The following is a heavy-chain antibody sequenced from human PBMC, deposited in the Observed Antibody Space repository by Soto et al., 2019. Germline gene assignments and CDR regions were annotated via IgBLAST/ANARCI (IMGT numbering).Heavy chain of an antibody. CDR2: ISGTTDTI. CDR1: GFTFKTFV. J-gene: IGHJ4*02. D-gene: IGHD2-21*02. Sequence: GGSLRLSCAASGFTFKTFVMNWVRQAPGKGLEWVSYISGTTDTINFADSVRGRFTISRDNAKNSMFLQMDSLRDADTAVYYCVRQRGVMTDFAYFDSWGQGTLVTVSS. V-gene: IGHV3-48*02. CDR3: VRQRGVMTDFAYFDS.